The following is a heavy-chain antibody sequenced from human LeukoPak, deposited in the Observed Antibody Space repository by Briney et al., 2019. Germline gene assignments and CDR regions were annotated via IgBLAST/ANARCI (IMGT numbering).Heavy chain of an antibody. J-gene: IGHJ4*02. V-gene: IGHV3-23*01. CDR1: GFTFSSYG. Sequence: GGSLRLSCAASGFTFSSYGMSWVRQAPGKGLEWVSAISGSGGSTYYADSVKGRFTISRDNSKNTLYLQMNSLRAEDTAVYYCARGIKYSSSWYWRAAAPDYWGQGTLVTVSS. CDR3: ARGIKYSSSWYWRAAAPDY. D-gene: IGHD6-13*01. CDR2: ISGSGGST.